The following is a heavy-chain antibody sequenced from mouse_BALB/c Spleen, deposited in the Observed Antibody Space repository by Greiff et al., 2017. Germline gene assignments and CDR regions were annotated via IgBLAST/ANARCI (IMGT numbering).Heavy chain of an antibody. CDR3: ARGSCYVGVDY. CDR1: GFTFSSYA. D-gene: IGHD3-1*01. J-gene: IGHJ4*01. Sequence: EVQLVESGGGLVKPGGSLKLSCAASGFTFSSYAMSWVRQTPEKRLEWVASISSGGSTYYPDSVKGRFTISRDNARNILYLQMSSLRSEDTAMYYCARGSCYVGVDYWGQGTSVTGSS. V-gene: IGHV5-6-5*01. CDR2: ISSGGST.